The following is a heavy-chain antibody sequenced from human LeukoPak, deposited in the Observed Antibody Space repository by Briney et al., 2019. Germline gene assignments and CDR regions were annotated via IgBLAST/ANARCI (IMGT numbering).Heavy chain of an antibody. CDR1: GGSFSGYY. Sequence: KSSETLSLTCAVYGGSFSGYYWSWIRQPPGKGLEWIGEINHSGSTNYNPSLKSRVTISVDTSKNQFSLKLSSVTAADTAVYYCARTRIYCSSTSCYFDYFDYWGQGTLVTVSS. J-gene: IGHJ4*02. CDR3: ARTRIYCSSTSCYFDYFDY. CDR2: INHSGST. V-gene: IGHV4-34*01. D-gene: IGHD2-2*01.